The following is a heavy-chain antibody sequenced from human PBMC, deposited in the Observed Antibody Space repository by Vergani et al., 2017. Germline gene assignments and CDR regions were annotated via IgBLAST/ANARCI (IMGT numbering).Heavy chain of an antibody. CDR1: GYTFTSYG. D-gene: IGHD6-13*01. CDR3: AREIAAAENWFDP. CDR2: IIPILGTA. Sequence: QVQLVQSGAEVKKPGASVKVSCKASGYTFTSYGISWVRQAPGQGLEWMGRIIPILGTANYAQKFQGRVTITADESTSTAYMELSSLRSEDTAVYYCAREIAAAENWFDPWGQGTLVTVSS. V-gene: IGHV1-69*11. J-gene: IGHJ5*02.